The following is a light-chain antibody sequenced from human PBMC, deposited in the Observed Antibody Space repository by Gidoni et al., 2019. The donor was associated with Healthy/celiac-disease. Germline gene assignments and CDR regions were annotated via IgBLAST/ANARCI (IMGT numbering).Light chain of an antibody. V-gene: IGKV3-15*01. CDR1: QSVSSN. J-gene: IGKJ1*01. Sequence: EIVMTQSPATLSVSPGERATLSGRASQSVSSNLAWYQQKPGQAPRLLIYGASTRATGIPARFSGSGSGTEFTLTISSLQSEDFAVYYCQQYNNWPPWTFGQGTKVESK. CDR2: GAS. CDR3: QQYNNWPPWT.